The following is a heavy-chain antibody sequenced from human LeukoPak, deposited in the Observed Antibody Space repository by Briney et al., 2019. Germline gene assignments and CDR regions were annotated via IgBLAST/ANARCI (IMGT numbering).Heavy chain of an antibody. J-gene: IGHJ3*02. CDR1: GGSISIYY. D-gene: IGHD1-1*01. CDR3: AREVQLERRPDAFDI. V-gene: IGHV4-59*01. Sequence: PSETLSLTCTVSGGSISIYYWSWIRQPPGKGLEWIGYIYYSGSTNYNPSLKSRVTISVDTSKNQFSLKLSSVTAADTAVYYCAREVQLERRPDAFDIWGQGTMVTVSS. CDR2: IYYSGST.